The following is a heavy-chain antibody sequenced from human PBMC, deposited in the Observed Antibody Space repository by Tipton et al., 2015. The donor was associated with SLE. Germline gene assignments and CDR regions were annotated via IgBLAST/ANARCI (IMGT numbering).Heavy chain of an antibody. V-gene: IGHV4-61*09. CDR1: GGSISSDSYA. J-gene: IGHJ5*02. D-gene: IGHD4-17*01. CDR3: ARRGPRTTATPGFDP. Sequence: TLSLTCTVSGGSISSDSYAWNWIRQPAGKGLEWIGEINHSGTTNYNPSLKGRVSISIDTSKNHFSLQLRSMTAADTSVYFCARRGPRTTATPGFDPWGQGTLVTVSS. CDR2: INHSGTT.